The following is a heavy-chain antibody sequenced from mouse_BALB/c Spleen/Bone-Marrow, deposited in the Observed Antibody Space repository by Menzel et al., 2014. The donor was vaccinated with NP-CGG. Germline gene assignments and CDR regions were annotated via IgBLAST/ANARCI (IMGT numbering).Heavy chain of an antibody. Sequence: DVHLVESGGDLVKPGGSLKLSCAASGFTFSSYGMSWVRQTPDKRLEWVATISTGGSQTYYTDSVKGRFTISRDNAKNTLYLQMSSLKSEVSAIYYCARRGYDNSYWYFGVWGAGTTVTVSS. D-gene: IGHD2-3*01. V-gene: IGHV5-6*02. CDR3: ARRGYDNSYWYFGV. J-gene: IGHJ1*01. CDR1: GFTFSSYG. CDR2: ISTGGSQT.